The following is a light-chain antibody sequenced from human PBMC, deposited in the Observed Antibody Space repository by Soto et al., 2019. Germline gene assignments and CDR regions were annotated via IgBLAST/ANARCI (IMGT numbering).Light chain of an antibody. CDR3: QSSDSRMNV. CDR2: GNS. Sequence: QSVLTQPPSLSGAPGPRVTISCTGSISNIGAGYDVHWYQQLPGTAPKLLIYGNSNRPSGVPDRFSGSKSGTSASLAITGLQAEDEADYYCQSSDSRMNVFGTGTKVTVL. CDR1: ISNIGAGYD. J-gene: IGLJ1*01. V-gene: IGLV1-40*01.